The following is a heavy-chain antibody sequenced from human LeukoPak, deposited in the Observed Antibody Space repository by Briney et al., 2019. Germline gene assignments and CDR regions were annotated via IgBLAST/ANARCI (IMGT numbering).Heavy chain of an antibody. CDR2: IYHSGST. V-gene: IGHV4-30-2*01. Sequence: SETLSLICTVSGGSISSGGYYWSWIRQPPGKGLEWIGYIYHSGSTYYNPSLKSRVTISVDRSKNQFSLKLSSVTAADTAVYYCARSAYCSSTSCYFNYYYYYYMDVWGKGTTVTVSS. J-gene: IGHJ6*03. CDR1: GGSISSGGYY. CDR3: ARSAYCSSTSCYFNYYYYYYMDV. D-gene: IGHD2-2*01.